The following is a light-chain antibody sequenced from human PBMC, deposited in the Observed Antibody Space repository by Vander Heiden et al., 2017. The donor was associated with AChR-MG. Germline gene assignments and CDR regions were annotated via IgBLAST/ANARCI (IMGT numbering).Light chain of an antibody. V-gene: IGKV1-39*01. CDR1: QSISNY. CDR2: AAS. J-gene: IGKJ1*01. Sequence: DIQMTQSPSSLSASIGDRVTITCRASQSISNYLNWYQQRPGKAPKFLISAASTLQSGVPSRFSGSGSGTDFTLTISSLQPEDFATYFCQQSYNMPRTFGQGTKGEIK. CDR3: QQSYNMPRT.